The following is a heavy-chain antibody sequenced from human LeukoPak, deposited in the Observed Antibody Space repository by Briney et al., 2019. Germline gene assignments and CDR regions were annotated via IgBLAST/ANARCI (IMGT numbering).Heavy chain of an antibody. J-gene: IGHJ2*01. Sequence: GESLKISCKGSGYSFTSYWIGWVRQMPGKGLEWMGIIYPGDSDTRYSPSFQGQVTISADKSISTAYLQWSSLKASDTAMYYCARLGRPGGITMVRGVSWYFDLWGRGTLVTVSS. D-gene: IGHD3-10*01. CDR2: IYPGDSDT. V-gene: IGHV5-51*01. CDR1: GYSFTSYW. CDR3: ARLGRPGGITMVRGVSWYFDL.